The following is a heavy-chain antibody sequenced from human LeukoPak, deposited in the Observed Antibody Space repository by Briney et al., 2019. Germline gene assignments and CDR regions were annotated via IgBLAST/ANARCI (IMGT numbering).Heavy chain of an antibody. D-gene: IGHD3-3*01. J-gene: IGHJ4*02. V-gene: IGHV3-30*03. CDR3: ARERITIFGVVRGYFDY. Sequence: GRSLRLSCAASGFTFSSYGMHWVRQAPGKGLEWVAVISYDGSNKYYADSVKGRFTISRDNSKNTLYLQMNSLRAEDTAVYYCARERITIFGVVRGYFDYWGQGTLVTVSS. CDR1: GFTFSSYG. CDR2: ISYDGSNK.